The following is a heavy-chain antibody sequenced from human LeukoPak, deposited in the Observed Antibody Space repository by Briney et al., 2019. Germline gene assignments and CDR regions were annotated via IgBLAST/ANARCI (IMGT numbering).Heavy chain of an antibody. Sequence: GGSLRLSCAASGFTFSNAWMSWVRQAPGKGLEWVGRIKSKTDGGTTDYAAPVKGRFTISRDDSKNTLYLQMNSLRAEDTAVYYCGITMVSAPGDYWGQGTLVTVSS. CDR3: GITMVSAPGDY. V-gene: IGHV3-15*01. CDR1: GFTFSNAW. J-gene: IGHJ4*02. CDR2: IKSKTDGGTT. D-gene: IGHD3-10*01.